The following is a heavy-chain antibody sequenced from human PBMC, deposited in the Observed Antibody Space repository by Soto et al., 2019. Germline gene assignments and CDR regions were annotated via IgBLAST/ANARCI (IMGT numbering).Heavy chain of an antibody. J-gene: IGHJ5*02. CDR1: GFTVSNTY. D-gene: IGHD2-2*01. V-gene: IGHV3-53*02. CDR2: IYTAGGT. Sequence: EVQLVETGGGLIQPGGSLRLSCAASGFTVSNTYMNWVRQPPGKELECDSVIYTAGGTNYADSVKGRFSISSDNSKNTLYLQMNSLRAEDTAVYYCARALPVAKGGFDPWGQGTLVTVSS. CDR3: ARALPVAKGGFDP.